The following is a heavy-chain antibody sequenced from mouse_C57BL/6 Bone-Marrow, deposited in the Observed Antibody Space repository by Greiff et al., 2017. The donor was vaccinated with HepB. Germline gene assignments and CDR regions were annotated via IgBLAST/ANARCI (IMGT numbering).Heavy chain of an antibody. CDR2: IYPRSGNT. D-gene: IGHD2-4*01. J-gene: IGHJ1*01. CDR3: ASYDYDGYFDV. CDR1: GYTFTSYG. Sequence: VQLQESGAELARPGASVKLSCKASGYTFTSYGISWVKQRTGQGLEWIGEIYPRSGNTYYNEKFKGKATLTADKSSSTAYMELRSLTSEDSAVYFCASYDYDGYFDVWGPGTTVTVSS. V-gene: IGHV1-81*01.